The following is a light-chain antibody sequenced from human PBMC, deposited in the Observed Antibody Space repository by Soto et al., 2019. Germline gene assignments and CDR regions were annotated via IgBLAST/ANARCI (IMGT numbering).Light chain of an antibody. CDR1: RSISSW. J-gene: IGKJ1*01. CDR2: DAS. V-gene: IGKV1-5*01. CDR3: QQYNSYPWT. Sequence: DIQMTQSPSTLSASVGDRVTITCRASRSISSWLAWYQQKPGKAPKLLIYDASSLESGVPSRFSGSGSGTEFTLTISSLQPDDFATYYCQQYNSYPWTVGQGTKVDNK.